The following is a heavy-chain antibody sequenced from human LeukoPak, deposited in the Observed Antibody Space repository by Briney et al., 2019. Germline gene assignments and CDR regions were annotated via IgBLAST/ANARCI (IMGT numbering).Heavy chain of an antibody. CDR1: GYTFTSYG. CDR2: ISAYNGNT. Sequence: GASVKVSCKASGYTFTSYGISWVRQAPGQGLEWMGWISAYNGNTNYAQKLQGRVTMTTDTSTSTAYMELRSLRSDDTAVYYCARDYHGSGSLTTLDYWGQGTLVTISS. V-gene: IGHV1-18*01. D-gene: IGHD3-10*01. CDR3: ARDYHGSGSLTTLDY. J-gene: IGHJ4*02.